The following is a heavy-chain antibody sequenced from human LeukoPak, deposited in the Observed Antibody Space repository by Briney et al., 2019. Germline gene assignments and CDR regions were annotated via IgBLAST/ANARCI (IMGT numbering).Heavy chain of an antibody. V-gene: IGHV4-34*01. CDR3: ARGLAKYYFDC. CDR2: INHSGST. Sequence: SETLSLTCAVYGGSFSGYYWSWIRQPPGKGLEWIGEINHSGSTNYNPSLKSRVTISVDTSKNQFSLKLSSVTAADTAVYYCARGLAKYYFDCWGQGTLVTVSS. CDR1: GGSFSGYY. J-gene: IGHJ4*02. D-gene: IGHD5-12*01.